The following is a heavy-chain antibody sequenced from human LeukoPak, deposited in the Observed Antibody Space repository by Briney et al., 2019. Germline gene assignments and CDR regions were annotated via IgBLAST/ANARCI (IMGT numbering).Heavy chain of an antibody. Sequence: SETLSLTCTVSGGSISIYYWSWIRQPPGKGLEWIGYIYYSGSTNYNPSLRSRVTISVDTSKNQFSLKLSSVTAADTAVYYCARDRGSYYVDYWGQGTLVTVSS. CDR3: ARDRGSYYVDY. CDR1: GGSISIYY. V-gene: IGHV4-59*01. CDR2: IYYSGST. D-gene: IGHD1-26*01. J-gene: IGHJ4*02.